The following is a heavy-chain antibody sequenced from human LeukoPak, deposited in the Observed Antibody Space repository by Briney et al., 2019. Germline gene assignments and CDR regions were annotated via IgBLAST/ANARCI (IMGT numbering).Heavy chain of an antibody. CDR2: MYYSGST. V-gene: IGHV4-30-4*01. D-gene: IGHD3-22*01. J-gene: IGHJ5*02. Sequence: SQTLSLTCTVSGGSISSGDYYWSWIRQPPGKGLEWIAYMYYSGSTYYNPSLKSRVTMSADTSKNQLSLKLSSVTAADTAVYYCARPYYYDSRIDPWGQGTLVAVSS. CDR1: GGSISSGDYY. CDR3: ARPYYYDSRIDP.